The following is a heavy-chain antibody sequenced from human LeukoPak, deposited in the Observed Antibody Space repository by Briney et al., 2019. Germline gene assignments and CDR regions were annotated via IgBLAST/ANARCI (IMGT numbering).Heavy chain of an antibody. CDR3: ASSGVTGNYYYYMDV. V-gene: IGHV4-59*11. D-gene: IGHD2-21*02. CDR2: TSYGGST. CDR1: GGSISSHY. J-gene: IGHJ6*03. Sequence: SETLSLTCIVSGGSISSHYWTWIRQSAGKGLEWIGYTSYGGSTNYNPSLKSRVTISVDTSKNQFSLRLTSVTAADTAVYYCASSGVTGNYYYYMDVWGQRDHGHSLL.